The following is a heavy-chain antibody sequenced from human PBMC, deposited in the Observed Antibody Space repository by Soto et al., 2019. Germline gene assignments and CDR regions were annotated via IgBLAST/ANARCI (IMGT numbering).Heavy chain of an antibody. CDR2: IYYSGST. CDR1: GYSISSSNW. Sequence: SETLSLTCTVSGYSISSSNWWGWIRQPPGKGLEWIGYIYYSGSTYYNPSLKSRVTMSVDTSKNRFSLKLSSVTAVDTAVYYCAGGRGLDAFDIWGQGTMVTVSS. V-gene: IGHV4-28*01. D-gene: IGHD3-16*01. CDR3: AGGRGLDAFDI. J-gene: IGHJ3*02.